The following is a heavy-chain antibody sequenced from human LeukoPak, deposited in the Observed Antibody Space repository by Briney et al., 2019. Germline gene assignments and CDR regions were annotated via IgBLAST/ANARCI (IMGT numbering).Heavy chain of an antibody. CDR2: IYYSGST. J-gene: IGHJ4*02. CDR3: ARARIVGVTTVDY. CDR1: GGSISTFY. V-gene: IGHV4-59*01. D-gene: IGHD1-26*01. Sequence: SETLSLTCTVSGGSISTFYWSWIRQPPGKGLEWIGYIYYSGSTNYNPSLKSRVTISVDTSKNQFSLKLTSVTAADTAVYYCARARIVGVTTVDYWGQGTLVTVSS.